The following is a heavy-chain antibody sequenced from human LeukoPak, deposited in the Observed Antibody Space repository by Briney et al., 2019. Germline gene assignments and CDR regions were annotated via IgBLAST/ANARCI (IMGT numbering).Heavy chain of an antibody. D-gene: IGHD3-22*01. CDR1: GFNFGIYG. J-gene: IGHJ5*02. Sequence: GGSLRLSCTASGFNFGIYGMHWVRQAPGKGLEWVAFIRFDGISKYNADSVKGRFTISRDNSKNTLYLQMNSLRAEDTAVYYCARAASDSSGLLPFDPWGQGTLVTVSS. CDR3: ARAASDSSGLLPFDP. CDR2: IRFDGISK. V-gene: IGHV3-30*02.